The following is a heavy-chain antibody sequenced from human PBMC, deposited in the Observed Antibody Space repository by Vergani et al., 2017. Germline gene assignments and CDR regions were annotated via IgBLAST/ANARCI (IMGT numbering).Heavy chain of an antibody. J-gene: IGHJ3*02. CDR3: ARQFWVSQGVGAFET. Sequence: QVQLQQWGAGLLKPSETLSLTCAVYGGSFSGYYWSWIRQPPGKGLEWIGTVFHSGSAYYNPSLRRRVTISVETSKNQFSLRLTTLTAADTAVYYCARQFWVSQGVGAFETWGRGTEVSVSS. D-gene: IGHD3-16*01. V-gene: IGHV4-34*12. CDR1: GGSFSGYY. CDR2: VFHSGSA.